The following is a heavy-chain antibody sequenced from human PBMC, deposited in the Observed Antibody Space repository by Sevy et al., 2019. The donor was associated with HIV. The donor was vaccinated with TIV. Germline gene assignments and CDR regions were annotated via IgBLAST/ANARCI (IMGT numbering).Heavy chain of an antibody. V-gene: IGHV5-51*01. CDR2: IYPDDSDT. CDR1: GYSFTTYW. CDR3: ARLEQRHCNGAHCYPFDY. J-gene: IGHJ4*02. D-gene: IGHD2-21*01. Sequence: GESLKISCEGSGYSFTTYWMGWVRQMPGKGLEWMGVIYPDDSDTRYNPSFPGQVTISADKSINTAYLEWSSLKASDTAIYYCARLEQRHCNGAHCYPFDYWGQGTLVTVSS.